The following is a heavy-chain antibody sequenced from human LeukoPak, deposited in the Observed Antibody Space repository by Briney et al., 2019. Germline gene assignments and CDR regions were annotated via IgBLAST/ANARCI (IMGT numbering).Heavy chain of an antibody. CDR3: ARGDGYNFFFN. J-gene: IGHJ4*02. Sequence: GGSLRLSCTASGFTVSDNYMSWVRQAPGKGLEWVSVIYRGGDTYYADSVKGRFTISRDNSRNTLYLQMNSLRAEDTAVYYCARGDGYNFFFNWGQGTLVTVSS. V-gene: IGHV3-66*01. CDR1: GFTVSDNY. D-gene: IGHD5-24*01. CDR2: IYRGGDT.